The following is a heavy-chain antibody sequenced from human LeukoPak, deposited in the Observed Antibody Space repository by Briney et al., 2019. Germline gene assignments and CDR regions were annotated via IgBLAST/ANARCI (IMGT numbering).Heavy chain of an antibody. J-gene: IGHJ6*03. V-gene: IGHV4-59*11. Sequence: PSETLSLTCTVSGGSISSRYWSWTRQPPGKGLEWIGYIYYSGSTNYNPSLKSRVTISVDTSKNQFSLKLSSVTAADTAVYYCARVPNYDFWSGYSYYYYYYYMDVWGKGTTVTVSS. CDR3: ARVPNYDFWSGYSYYYYYYYMDV. D-gene: IGHD3-3*01. CDR1: GGSISSRY. CDR2: IYYSGST.